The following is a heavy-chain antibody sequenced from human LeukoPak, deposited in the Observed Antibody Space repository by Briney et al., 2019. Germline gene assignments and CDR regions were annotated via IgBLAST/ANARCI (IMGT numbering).Heavy chain of an antibody. D-gene: IGHD2-8*01. CDR1: GFTFSSYW. CDR3: ARPSKGYCTNGVCYNPYDY. V-gene: IGHV3-7*01. CDR2: IKQDGSEK. J-gene: IGHJ4*02. Sequence: GSLRLSCAASGFTFSSYWMSWVRQAPGKGLEWVANIKQDGSEKYYVDSVKGRFTISRDNAKNSLYLQMNSLRAEDTAVYYCARPSKGYCTNGVCYNPYDYWGQGTLVTVSS.